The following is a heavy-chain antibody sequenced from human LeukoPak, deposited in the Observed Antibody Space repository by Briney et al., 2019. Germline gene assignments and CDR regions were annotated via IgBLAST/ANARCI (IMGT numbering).Heavy chain of an antibody. V-gene: IGHV3-48*03. Sequence: GGSLRLSCAASGFTFSSYEMNWVRQAPGKGLEWVSYISSSGSTIYYADSVKGRFTISRDNAKNSLYLQMNSLRAEDTAVYYCAELGITMIGGVWGKVTTVTISS. J-gene: IGHJ6*04. CDR2: ISSSGSTI. CDR1: GFTFSSYE. CDR3: AELGITMIGGV. D-gene: IGHD3-10*02.